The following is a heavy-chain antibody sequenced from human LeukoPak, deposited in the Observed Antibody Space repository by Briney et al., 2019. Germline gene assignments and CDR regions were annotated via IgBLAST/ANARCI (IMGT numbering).Heavy chain of an antibody. CDR3: ARQPFDF. V-gene: IGHV3-7*01. CDR2: INQDESQK. CDR1: GFTFSSYW. Sequence: QSGGSLRLSCAASGFTFSSYWMSWVRQAPGKGLEWVANINQDESQKYFVDSVKGRFTISRDNAKNSVYLQMNSLRAEDTAVFAFARQPFDFWGQGTLVTVSS. J-gene: IGHJ4*02.